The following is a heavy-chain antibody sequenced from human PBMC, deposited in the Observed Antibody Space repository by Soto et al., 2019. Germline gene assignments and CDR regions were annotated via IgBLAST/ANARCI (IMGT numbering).Heavy chain of an antibody. CDR2: IIPIFGTA. J-gene: IGHJ5*02. CDR3: ARDENCISTSCYGGNWFDP. Sequence: SVKVSCKASGGTFSSYAISWVRQAPGQGLEWMGGIIPIFGTANYAQKFQGRVTITADESTSTAYMELSSLRSEDTAVYYCARDENCISTSCYGGNWFDPWGQG. CDR1: GGTFSSYA. V-gene: IGHV1-69*13. D-gene: IGHD2-2*01.